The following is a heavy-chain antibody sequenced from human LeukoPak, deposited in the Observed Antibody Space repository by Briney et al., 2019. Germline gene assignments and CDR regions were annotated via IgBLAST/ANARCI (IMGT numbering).Heavy chain of an antibody. V-gene: IGHV1-18*01. CDR2: ISVYNGNT. CDR1: GYTFTSYG. CDR3: ARDGLYCSSTSCYLDP. Sequence: APVKASCKASGYTFTSYGISWVRQAPGHGLEWMGGISVYNGNTNYAQKLQGRVTMTTVTSTSTAYLELRSLRSDDTAAYYCARDGLYCSSTSCYLDPWGQGTLVTVSS. D-gene: IGHD2-2*01. J-gene: IGHJ5*02.